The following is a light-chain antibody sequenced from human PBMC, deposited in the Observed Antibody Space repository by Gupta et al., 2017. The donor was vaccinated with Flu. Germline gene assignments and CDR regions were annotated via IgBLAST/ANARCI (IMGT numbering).Light chain of an antibody. V-gene: IGKV3-15*01. J-gene: IGKJ2*01. Sequence: TVMMQSPAILSVSPGERATLSCRASQSVSSKLAWYQQSPGQAPRLLVYGASTRATGVPARFSGSGSGTQFTLIISSLQSEDFAVYYCQQYETWPPIFGQGTKLEIK. CDR1: QSVSSK. CDR3: QQYETWPPI. CDR2: GAS.